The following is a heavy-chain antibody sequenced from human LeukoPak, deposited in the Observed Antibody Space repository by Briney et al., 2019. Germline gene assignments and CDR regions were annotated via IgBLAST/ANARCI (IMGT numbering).Heavy chain of an antibody. CDR1: GFTFSSYS. V-gene: IGHV3-48*01. Sequence: GGSLRLSCAVSGFTFSSYSMNWVRHAPGKRLEWVSYISSSSSTIYYADSVKGRFTISRDNAKNSLYLQMNSLRAEDTAVYYCARGPLRYFDWLLSRAINYYYYMDVWGKGTTVTVSS. D-gene: IGHD3-9*01. J-gene: IGHJ6*03. CDR2: ISSSSSTI. CDR3: ARGPLRYFDWLLSRAINYYYYMDV.